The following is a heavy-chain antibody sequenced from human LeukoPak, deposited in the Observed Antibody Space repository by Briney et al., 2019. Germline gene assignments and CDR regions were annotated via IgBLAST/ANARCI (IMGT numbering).Heavy chain of an antibody. V-gene: IGHV3-23*01. D-gene: IGHD4-17*01. CDR3: ARSDYAGDY. Sequence: PSETLPLTCTVSGGSISSNRYYWGWIRQPPGKGLEWVSAIRGSGSSAFYADSVKGRFTISRDNSKNTLSLEMNSLRVEDTAVYYCARSDYAGDYWGQGTLVTVSS. CDR2: IRGSGSSA. J-gene: IGHJ4*02. CDR1: GGSISSNRYY.